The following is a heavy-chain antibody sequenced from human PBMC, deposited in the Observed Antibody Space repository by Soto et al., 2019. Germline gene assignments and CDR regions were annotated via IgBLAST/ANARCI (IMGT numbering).Heavy chain of an antibody. J-gene: IGHJ4*02. CDR3: AHVPLPGLFATY. Sequence: QITLKESGPTLVKPTQTLTLTCTFSGFSLTTSGVGVGWIRQPPGKALEWLALIYWDDDKRYSPSLKSRLTIXKXXYKHQVALTMTNMDPVDTATYSCAHVPLPGLFATYWGQGPLVTVSS. CDR1: GFSLTTSGVG. D-gene: IGHD3-22*01. CDR2: IYWDDDK. V-gene: IGHV2-5*02.